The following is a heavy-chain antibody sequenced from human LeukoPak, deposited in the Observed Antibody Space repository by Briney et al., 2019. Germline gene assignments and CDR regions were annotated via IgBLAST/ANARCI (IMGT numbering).Heavy chain of an antibody. V-gene: IGHV4-59*08. CDR2: IYYSGST. Sequence: SETLSLTCTVSGGSISSYYWSWIRQPPGKGLEWIGYIYYSGSTNYNPSLKSRVTISVDTSKNQFSLKLSSVTAADTAVYYCARINYYYDSSGYYPNAFDIWGQGTMVTVSS. J-gene: IGHJ3*02. CDR1: GGSISSYY. D-gene: IGHD3-22*01. CDR3: ARINYYYDSSGYYPNAFDI.